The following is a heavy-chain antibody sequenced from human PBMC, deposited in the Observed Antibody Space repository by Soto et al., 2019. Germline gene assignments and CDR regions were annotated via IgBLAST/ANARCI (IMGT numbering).Heavy chain of an antibody. Sequence: GASVKVSCKASGYTFTSYAMHWVRQAPGQRLEWMGWTNAGNGNTKYSQKFQGRVTITRDTSASTAYMELSSLRSEDTAVYYCAREKGSYSSSWYSDYWGQGTLVTVSS. CDR3: AREKGSYSSSWYSDY. V-gene: IGHV1-3*01. CDR1: GYTFTSYA. J-gene: IGHJ4*02. D-gene: IGHD6-13*01. CDR2: TNAGNGNT.